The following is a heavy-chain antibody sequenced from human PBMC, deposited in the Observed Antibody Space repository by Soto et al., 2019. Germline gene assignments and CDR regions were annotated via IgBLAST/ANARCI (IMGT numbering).Heavy chain of an antibody. J-gene: IGHJ3*01. V-gene: IGHV1-69*12. CDR3: ARGHDFGGNSDAFDV. CDR1: GGSFRREA. CDR2: ILPIFGTA. D-gene: IGHD2-15*01. Sequence: QVQLVQAGAEVKKPGSSVKVSCKASGGSFRREAINWVRQAPGQGPEWMGGILPIFGTAHYAQKFQGRVTFTADVSTTTDYMELSSPRSEDTYVYYCARGHDFGGNSDAFDVWGQGTMVIVSS.